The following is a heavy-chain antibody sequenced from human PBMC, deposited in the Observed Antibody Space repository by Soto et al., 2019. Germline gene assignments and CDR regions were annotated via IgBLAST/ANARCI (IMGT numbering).Heavy chain of an antibody. V-gene: IGHV3-53*04. CDR3: ATVVDPERPYYYGMDV. J-gene: IGHJ6*02. CDR2: IYSGGST. D-gene: IGHD1-1*01. CDR1: GVSVSRNY. Sequence: HPGGALRLSCAASGVSVSRNYMSWVRQAPGKGREWGSVIYSGGSTYYADSVKGRLTISRHNFKNPLYLQMNSLRAEDTAVYYCATVVDPERPYYYGMDVWGQGTTVTVSS.